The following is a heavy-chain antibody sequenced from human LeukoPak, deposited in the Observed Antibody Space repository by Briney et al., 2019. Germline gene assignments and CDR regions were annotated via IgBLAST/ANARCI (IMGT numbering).Heavy chain of an antibody. V-gene: IGHV4-61*01. CDR1: GGSVSSGTYY. D-gene: IGHD4-11*01. J-gene: IGHJ4*02. CDR3: ARDRVRGNSNPFFDY. CDR2: IYYSGST. Sequence: AETLSLTCTVSGGSVSSGTYYWSWIRQPPGKGLEWIGYIYYSGSTNYNPSLKSRVTISVDTSKNQFSLKLSSVTAADTAVYYCARDRVRGNSNPFFDYWGQGTLVTVSS.